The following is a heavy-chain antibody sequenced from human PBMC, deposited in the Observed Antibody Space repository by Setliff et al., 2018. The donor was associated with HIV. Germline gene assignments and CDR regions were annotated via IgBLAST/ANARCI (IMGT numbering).Heavy chain of an antibody. CDR1: GYTFTTYG. Sequence: AASVKVSCKASGYTFTTYGISWVRQAPGQGFEWMGWINTETGNPMYAQGFRGRFVFSLDTSVSTTYLQINSLKAEDTAMYYCARDGYYYDSSGHLAYYFDYWGQGTLVTVSS. J-gene: IGHJ4*02. D-gene: IGHD3-22*01. CDR2: INTETGNP. CDR3: ARDGYYYDSSGHLAYYFDY. V-gene: IGHV7-4-1*02.